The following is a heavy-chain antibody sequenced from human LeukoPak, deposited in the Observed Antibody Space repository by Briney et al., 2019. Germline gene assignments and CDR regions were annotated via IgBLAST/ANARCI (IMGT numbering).Heavy chain of an antibody. CDR2: ISSSSSTI. CDR1: GFTFSSYS. V-gene: IGHV3-48*01. D-gene: IGHD2-2*01. J-gene: IGHJ5*02. Sequence: GGSLRLSCAASGFTFSSYSMNWVRQAPGKGLEWVSYISSSSSTIYYEESVKGGLAISRDNAKNSLYLQMNSLRAEDTAVYYCARAIVVVPAAQNWFDPWGQGTLVTVSS. CDR3: ARAIVVVPAAQNWFDP.